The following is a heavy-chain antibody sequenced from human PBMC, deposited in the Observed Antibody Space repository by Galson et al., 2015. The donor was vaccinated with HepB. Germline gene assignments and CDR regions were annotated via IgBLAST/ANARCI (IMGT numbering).Heavy chain of an antibody. CDR3: NTERTL. CDR2: IRSKSGGGTS. J-gene: IGHJ1*01. Sequence: SLRLSCAASGFTFNNAYMNWVRHAPGKGLEWVGRIRSKSGGGTSDYGAPVKGRFTILRDDSKNTLYLQMNSLKIEDTTVYYCNTERTLWGQGSLVTVSS. D-gene: IGHD1-14*01. CDR1: GFTFNNAY. V-gene: IGHV3-15*01.